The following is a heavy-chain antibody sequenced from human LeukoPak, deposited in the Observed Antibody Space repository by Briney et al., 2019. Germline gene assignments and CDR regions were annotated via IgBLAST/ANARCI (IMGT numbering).Heavy chain of an antibody. V-gene: IGHV3-23*01. CDR1: GFTFCRYG. Sequence: PGGSLRLSCAASGFTFCRYGMMWLPHAPGEGREWVSAISGSGDNTYYADSVKGRFTISRDNSRNMLYVQMISLGAEETAVYYCAKDPLPYDPWGQGTLVSVPS. J-gene: IGHJ5*02. CDR2: ISGSGDNT. CDR3: AKDPLPYDP.